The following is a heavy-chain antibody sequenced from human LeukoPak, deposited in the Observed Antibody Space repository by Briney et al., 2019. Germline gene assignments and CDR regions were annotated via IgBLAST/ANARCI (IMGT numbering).Heavy chain of an antibody. V-gene: IGHV4-59*01. D-gene: IGHD6-19*01. CDR2: MYYSGYT. Sequence: SETLSLTCTVSGGPISSYYWSWIRQPTGMGLEWIGYMYYSGYTNYNPSLKSRVTTSVDMSKNQFSLKLSSVTAADTAVYYCAKYSYSSGLNYFDYGGQGPLVTVSS. CDR1: GGPISSYY. J-gene: IGHJ4*02. CDR3: AKYSYSSGLNYFDY.